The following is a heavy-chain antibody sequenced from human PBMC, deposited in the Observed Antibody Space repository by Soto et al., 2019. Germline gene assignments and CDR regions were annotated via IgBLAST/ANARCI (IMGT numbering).Heavy chain of an antibody. V-gene: IGHV3-49*03. CDR2: IRSKAYGGTT. J-gene: IGHJ3*02. CDR1: GFTFGDYA. CDR3: TRGADGFDI. Sequence: GGSLRLSCTASGFTFGDYAMSWFPQAPGKGLEWVGFIRSKAYGGTTEYAASVKGRFTISRDDSKSIAYLQMNSLKTEDTAVYYCTRGADGFDIWGQGTMVTVSS.